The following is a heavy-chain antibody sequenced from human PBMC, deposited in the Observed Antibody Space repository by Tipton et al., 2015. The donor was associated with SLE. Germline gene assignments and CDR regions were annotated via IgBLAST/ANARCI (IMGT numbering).Heavy chain of an antibody. D-gene: IGHD3-10*01. V-gene: IGHV4-61*05. CDR2: IYYSGST. CDR3: ARVTYDYYGSGSPRLYWFDP. J-gene: IGHJ5*02. CDR1: GGSISGSNYY. Sequence: LRLSCTVSGGSISGSNYYWAWIRQPPGKGLEWIGYIYYSGSTNYNPSLKSRVTISVDTSKNQFSLKLSSVTAADTAVYYCARVTYDYYGSGSPRLYWFDPWGQGTLVTVSS.